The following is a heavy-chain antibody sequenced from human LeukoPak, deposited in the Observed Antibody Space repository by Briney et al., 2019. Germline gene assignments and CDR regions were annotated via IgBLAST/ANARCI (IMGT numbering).Heavy chain of an antibody. V-gene: IGHV4-61*02. J-gene: IGHJ4*02. Sequence: KSSETLSLTCTVSGGSISSGSYYWSWIRQPAGKGLEWIGRIYTSGSTNYNPSLKSRVTISVDTSKNQFSLKLSSVTAADTAVYYCARRIPPRITMVRGVIIRGWNYFDYWGQGTLVTVSS. D-gene: IGHD3-10*01. CDR3: ARRIPPRITMVRGVIIRGWNYFDY. CDR2: IYTSGST. CDR1: GGSISSGSYY.